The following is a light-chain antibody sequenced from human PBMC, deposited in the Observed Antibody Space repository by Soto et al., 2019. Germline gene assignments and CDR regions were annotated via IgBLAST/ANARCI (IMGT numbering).Light chain of an antibody. J-gene: IGKJ1*01. CDR2: DAS. CDR1: QGISSY. V-gene: IGKV1-9*01. CDR3: QHYNSYSEA. Sequence: IQLTQSPSSLSASVGDRVTITCLASQGISSYLGWYQQKPGKAPNLLIYDASTLHSGVPSRFSGSGSGTEFTLTISSLQPDDFATYYCQHYNSYSEAFGQGTKVDIK.